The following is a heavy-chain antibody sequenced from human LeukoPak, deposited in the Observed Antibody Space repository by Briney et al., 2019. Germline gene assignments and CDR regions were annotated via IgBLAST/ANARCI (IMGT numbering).Heavy chain of an antibody. CDR1: GFTVSSDS. CDR2: IYSGGST. D-gene: IGHD3-22*01. CDR3: ARDNYESSTPYYFDY. Sequence: GGSLRLSCTVSGFTVSSDSMSWVRQAPGKGLEWVSFIYSGGSTHYSDSGKGRFTISIDNSKNNLYLQMNSLRAEDTAVYYCARDNYESSTPYYFDYWGQGTLVTVSS. V-gene: IGHV3-53*01. J-gene: IGHJ4*02.